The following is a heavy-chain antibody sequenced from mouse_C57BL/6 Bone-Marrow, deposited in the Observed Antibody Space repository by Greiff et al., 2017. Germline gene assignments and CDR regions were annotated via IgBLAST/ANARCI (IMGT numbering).Heavy chain of an antibody. Sequence: QMQLKQPGAELVKPGASVKLSCKASGYTFTSYWMHWVKQRPGQGLEWIGMIHPNSGSTNYNEKFKSKATLTVDKSSSTAYMQLSSLTSEDSAVYYCARPTVVDYAMDYWGQGTSVTVSS. D-gene: IGHD1-1*01. CDR2: IHPNSGST. CDR3: ARPTVVDYAMDY. J-gene: IGHJ4*01. CDR1: GYTFTSYW. V-gene: IGHV1-64*01.